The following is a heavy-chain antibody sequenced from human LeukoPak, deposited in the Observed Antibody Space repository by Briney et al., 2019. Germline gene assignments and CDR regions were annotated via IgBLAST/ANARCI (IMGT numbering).Heavy chain of an antibody. Sequence: ASAKVTCKVSVYTLTKLSMHWVRQAPGKGLEWMGGFDPEDGETIYAQKFKGRVTMTEDTSTDTAYMELSSLRSEDTAVYYCATINYYRSGSYLYYYYYVDVWGKGTTVTVSS. CDR2: FDPEDGET. D-gene: IGHD3-10*01. CDR1: VYTLTKLS. CDR3: ATINYYRSGSYLYYYYYVDV. J-gene: IGHJ6*03. V-gene: IGHV1-24*01.